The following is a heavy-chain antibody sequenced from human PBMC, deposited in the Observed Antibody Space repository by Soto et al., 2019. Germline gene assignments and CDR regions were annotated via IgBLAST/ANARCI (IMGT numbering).Heavy chain of an antibody. D-gene: IGHD4-17*01. Sequence: PSETLSLTCGVSGYSITNGYYWAWIRQFPGKGLEWIGSINHSGKTYYNPSPRVTISVDTSKNQVSLKMSSVTAADTAVYYCARSGDDYGSYIDYWGQGTLVTVSS. CDR1: GYSITNGYY. V-gene: IGHV4-38-2*01. CDR3: ARSGDDYGSYIDY. J-gene: IGHJ4*02. CDR2: INHSGKT.